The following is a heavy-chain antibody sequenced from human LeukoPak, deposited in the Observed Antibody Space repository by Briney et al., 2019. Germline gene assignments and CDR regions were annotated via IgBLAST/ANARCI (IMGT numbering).Heavy chain of an antibody. CDR1: GYSISSGYY. D-gene: IGHD5-24*01. J-gene: IGHJ6*03. CDR3: ARHEGIRDGYNHYYYYYMDV. CDR2: IYYSGST. Sequence: SETLSLTCTVSGYSISSGYYWGWIRQPPGKGLEWIGSIYYSGSTYYNPSLKSRVTISVDTSKNQFSLKLSSVTAADTAVYYCARHEGIRDGYNHYYYYYMDVWGKGTTVTISS. V-gene: IGHV4-38-2*02.